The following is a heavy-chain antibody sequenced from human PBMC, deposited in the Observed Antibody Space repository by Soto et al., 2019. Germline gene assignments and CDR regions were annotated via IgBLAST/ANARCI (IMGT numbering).Heavy chain of an antibody. CDR2: ISGSGSST. V-gene: IGHV3-23*01. D-gene: IGHD2-2*01. J-gene: IGHJ4*02. CDR1: GFTFDNYA. Sequence: EVQLLESGGGSVQQGGSLRLSCAASGFTFDNYAMTWVRQAPGKGLEWVASISGSGSSTYYAGSVRGRFTISRDNSDDTLHVKMNTLRAEETAMYYCAKDRAPYASSCSTDWGQGAHVTVSS. CDR3: AKDRAPYASSCSTD.